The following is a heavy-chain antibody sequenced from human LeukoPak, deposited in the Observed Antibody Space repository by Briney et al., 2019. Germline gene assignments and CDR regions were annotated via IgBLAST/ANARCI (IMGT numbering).Heavy chain of an antibody. V-gene: IGHV3-74*01. CDR2: INTDGNTR. D-gene: IGHD3-22*01. J-gene: IGHJ4*02. Sequence: GESLKISCATSGFTFSTSWMHWVRQAPGKGLVWVSRINTDGNTRDYADSVKGRFTISRDNAKNTLYLQVNSLRAEDTAVYYCVRDMGYYDKVWGQGTLVTVSS. CDR3: VRDMGYYDKV. CDR1: GFTFSTSW.